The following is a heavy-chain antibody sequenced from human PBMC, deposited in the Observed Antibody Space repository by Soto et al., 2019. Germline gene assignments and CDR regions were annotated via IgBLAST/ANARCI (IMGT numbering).Heavy chain of an antibody. CDR1: GDSVSSNSAA. V-gene: IGHV6-1*01. CDR3: AREVAVAGGGPTGGLDY. D-gene: IGHD6-19*01. CDR2: TYYRSKWYN. J-gene: IGHJ4*02. Sequence: SPTLSLPCAISGDSVSSNSAAWNWIRQSPSRGLEWLGRTYYRSKWYNDYAVSVKSRITINPDTSKNQFSLQLNSVTPEDTAVYYCAREVAVAGGGPTGGLDYWGQGTLVTVSS.